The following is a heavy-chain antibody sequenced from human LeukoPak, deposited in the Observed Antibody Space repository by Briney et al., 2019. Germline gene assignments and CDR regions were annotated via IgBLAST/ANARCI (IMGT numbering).Heavy chain of an antibody. CDR1: GFTFSSYD. CDR2: IGTAGDT. D-gene: IGHD3-22*01. J-gene: IGHJ4*02. V-gene: IGHV3-13*01. CDR3: ARAKVYYDSSGYYLFDY. Sequence: GGSLRLSCAASGFTFSSYDMHWVRQATGKGLEWVSAIGTAGDTYYPGSVKGRFTISRENAKNSLYLQMNSLRAGDTAVYYCARAKVYYDSSGYYLFDYWGQGTLVTVSA.